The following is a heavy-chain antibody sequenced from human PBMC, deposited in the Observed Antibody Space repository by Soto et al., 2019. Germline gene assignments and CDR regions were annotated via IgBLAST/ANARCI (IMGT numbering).Heavy chain of an antibody. CDR3: ARDLSRFGELIAYYYYYMGV. D-gene: IGHD3-10*01. J-gene: IGHJ6*03. CDR2: ISSSSSYI. Sequence: PGGSLRLSCAASGFTFSSYSMNWVRQAPGKGLEWVSSISSSSSYIYYADSVKGRFTISRDNAKNSLYLQMNSLRAEDTAVYYCARDLSRFGELIAYYYYYMGVWGKGTTVTVSS. CDR1: GFTFSSYS. V-gene: IGHV3-21*01.